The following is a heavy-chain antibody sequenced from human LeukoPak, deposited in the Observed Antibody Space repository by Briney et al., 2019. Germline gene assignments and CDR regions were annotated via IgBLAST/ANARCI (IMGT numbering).Heavy chain of an antibody. CDR3: ARARSLYCSSTSCLYYYYGMDV. J-gene: IGHJ6*02. D-gene: IGHD2-2*01. CDR2: VIPIFGTA. V-gene: IGHV1-69*01. CDR1: GGTFSSYA. Sequence: SVKVSCKASGGTFSSYAISWVRQAPGQGLEWMGGVIPIFGTANYAQKFQGRVTITADESTSTAYMELSSLRSEDTAVYYCARARSLYCSSTSCLYYYYGMDVWGQGTTVTVSS.